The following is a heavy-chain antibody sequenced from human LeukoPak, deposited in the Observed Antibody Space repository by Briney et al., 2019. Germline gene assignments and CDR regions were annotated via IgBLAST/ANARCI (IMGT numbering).Heavy chain of an antibody. Sequence: SETLSLTCAVYGGSFSGYYWSWIRQPPGKGLEWIGYIYYSGSTNYNPSLKSRVTISVDTSKNQFSLKLSSVTAADTAVYYCARDLSTHDTMIVATGAFDIWGQGTMITVSS. D-gene: IGHD3-22*01. J-gene: IGHJ3*02. CDR3: ARDLSTHDTMIVATGAFDI. CDR2: IYYSGST. CDR1: GGSFSGYY. V-gene: IGHV4-59*01.